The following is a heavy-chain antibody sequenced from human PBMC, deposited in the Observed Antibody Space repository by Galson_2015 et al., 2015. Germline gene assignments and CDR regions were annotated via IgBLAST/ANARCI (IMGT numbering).Heavy chain of an antibody. V-gene: IGHV3-21*01. D-gene: IGHD6-13*01. CDR1: GFTFSSYR. CDR2: ISSSSSYI. CDR3: AREQQLVTSFDY. J-gene: IGHJ4*02. Sequence: SLRLSCAASGFTFSSYRMDWVRQAPGKGLEWVSSISSSSSYIYYADSVKGRFTISRDNAKNSLYLQMNSLRAEDTAVYYCAREQQLVTSFDYWGQGTLVTVSS.